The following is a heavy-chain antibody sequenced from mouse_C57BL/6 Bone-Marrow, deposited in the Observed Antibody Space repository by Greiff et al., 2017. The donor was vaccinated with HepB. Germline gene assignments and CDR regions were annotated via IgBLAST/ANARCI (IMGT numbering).Heavy chain of an antibody. V-gene: IGHV3-6*01. Sequence: VQLQQSGPGLVKPSQSLSLTCSVTGYSITSGYYWNWIRQFPGNKLEWMGYISYDGSNNYNPSLKNRISITRDTSKNQFFLKLNSVTTEDTATYYCARDGGYSYFDVWGTGTTVTVSS. J-gene: IGHJ1*03. CDR1: GYSITSGYY. D-gene: IGHD1-1*02. CDR2: ISYDGSN. CDR3: ARDGGYSYFDV.